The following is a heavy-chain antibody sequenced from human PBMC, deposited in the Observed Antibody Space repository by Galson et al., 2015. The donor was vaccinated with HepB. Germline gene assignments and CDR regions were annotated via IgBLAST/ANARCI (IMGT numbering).Heavy chain of an antibody. CDR2: IYYSGST. CDR3: AREQLVAHRYFDY. J-gene: IGHJ4*02. Sequence: LSLTCTVSGGSISTYYWSWIRQPPGQGLEWIAYIYYSGSTSYNPSLKSRVTISIDMSKKQFSLKLSSVTAADTAVYYCAREQLVAHRYFDYWGQGTLVTVSS. V-gene: IGHV4-59*01. D-gene: IGHD6-13*01. CDR1: GGSISTYY.